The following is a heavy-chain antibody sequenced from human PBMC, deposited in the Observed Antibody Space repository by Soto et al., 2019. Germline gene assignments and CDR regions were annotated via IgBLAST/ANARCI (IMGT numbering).Heavy chain of an antibody. V-gene: IGHV4-39*01. CDR3: QAFVVVPAAVPHFDY. CDR2: IYYSGST. Sequence: QLQLQESGPGLVKPSETLSLTCTVSGGSISSSSYYWGWIRQPPGKGLEWIGSIYYSGSTYYNPSRKSRVTISVDTSKNQFSLKLSSVTAADTAVYYCQAFVVVPAAVPHFDYWGQGTLVTVSS. CDR1: GGSISSSSYY. J-gene: IGHJ4*02. D-gene: IGHD2-2*01.